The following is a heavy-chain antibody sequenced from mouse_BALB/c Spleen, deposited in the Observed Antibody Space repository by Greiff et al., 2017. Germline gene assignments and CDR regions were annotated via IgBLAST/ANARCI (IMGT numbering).Heavy chain of an antibody. CDR3: AKGAGNPLYAMDY. CDR1: GYTFTSYY. Sequence: LVESGPELVKPGASVRISCKASGYTFTSYYIHWVKQRPGQGLEWIGWIYPGNVNTKYNEKFKGKATLTADKSSSTAYMQLSSLTSEDSAVYFCAKGAGNPLYAMDYWGQGTSVTVSS. CDR2: IYPGNVNT. J-gene: IGHJ4*01. V-gene: IGHV1S56*01. D-gene: IGHD2-1*01.